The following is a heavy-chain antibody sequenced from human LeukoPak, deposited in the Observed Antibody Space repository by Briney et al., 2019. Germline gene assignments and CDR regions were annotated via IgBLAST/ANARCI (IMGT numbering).Heavy chain of an antibody. CDR1: GFIVSTND. V-gene: IGHV3-66*01. D-gene: IGHD3-3*02. J-gene: IGHJ4*02. CDR3: VRDGRGSSIHPSHDS. Sequence: GGSLRLSCAASGFIVSTNDMSWVRQAPGEGLEWVSVIYTDGRTYYADSVKGRFTISRDNSKNTMYLNMNSLRAEATAVYYCVRDGRGSSIHPSHDSWGQGTLVTVSS. CDR2: IYTDGRT.